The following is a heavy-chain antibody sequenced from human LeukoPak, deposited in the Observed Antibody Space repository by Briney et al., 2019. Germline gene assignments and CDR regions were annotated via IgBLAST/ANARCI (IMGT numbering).Heavy chain of an antibody. Sequence: GRSLRLSCAASGFTFTNSWMSWVRQAPGEGLEWVASIKHDGSGKYYVDSVKGRFTISRDNAKNSLSLQMNSLRVEDTAVYYCAREGTDSGIYLDALDIWGQGTMVTVSS. CDR3: AREGTDSGIYLDALDI. CDR2: IKHDGSGK. CDR1: GFTFTNSW. D-gene: IGHD1-26*01. J-gene: IGHJ3*02. V-gene: IGHV3-7*01.